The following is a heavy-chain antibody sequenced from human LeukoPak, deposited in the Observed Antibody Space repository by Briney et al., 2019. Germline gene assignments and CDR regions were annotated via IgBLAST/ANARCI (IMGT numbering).Heavy chain of an antibody. V-gene: IGHV3-23*01. J-gene: IGHJ4*02. CDR2: IFGSGGSP. CDR1: GFTFGSHA. Sequence: GGSLRLSCEASGFTFGSHAMYWVRQAPGKGLEWVAGIFGSGGSPHYADPVKGRFTISRDNSRNTVYLQINSLRPEDTAVYYCARTGRVFDYWGQGTLVTVSS. CDR3: ARTGRVFDY.